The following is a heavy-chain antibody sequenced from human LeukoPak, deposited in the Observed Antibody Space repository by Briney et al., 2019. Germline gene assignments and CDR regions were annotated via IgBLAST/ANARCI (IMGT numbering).Heavy chain of an antibody. J-gene: IGHJ6*04. V-gene: IGHV1-69*13. CDR1: GGTFSSYA. Sequence: SVKVSCKASGGTFSSYAISWVRQAPGQGLEWMGGINPIFGTPHYAQKFQGRVTITADESTSTAYMELSSLRSEDTAVYYCARGRSAMRMDVWGKGTTVTASS. CDR2: INPIFGTP. D-gene: IGHD2-2*01. CDR3: ARGRSAMRMDV.